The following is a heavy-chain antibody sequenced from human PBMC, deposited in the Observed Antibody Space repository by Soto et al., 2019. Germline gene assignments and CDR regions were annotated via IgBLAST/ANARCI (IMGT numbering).Heavy chain of an antibody. V-gene: IGHV2-5*02. J-gene: IGHJ4*02. CDR2: IYWDDDK. D-gene: IGHD3-3*01. CDR1: GFSLSTGGVG. CDR3: AHRMGKYGSWNGGYYDY. Sequence: QVTLRESGLTLVKPTQTLTLTCTFSGFSLSTGGVGVGWIRQPPGKALEWLAVIYWDDDKRYSPALKSRLTITKGTFTNLVVLMMTNMDPVDSATYYCAHRMGKYGSWNGGYYDYWGEGILVTVSS.